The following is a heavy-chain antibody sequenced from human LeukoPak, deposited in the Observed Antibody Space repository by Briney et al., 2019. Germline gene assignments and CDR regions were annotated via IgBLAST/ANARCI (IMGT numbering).Heavy chain of an antibody. CDR1: GFTFSSYS. CDR3: ARELRFLEWLLFDP. J-gene: IGHJ5*02. V-gene: IGHV3-21*01. CDR2: IRSIISYI. Sequence: GGSLRLSCAASGFTFSSYSMNWVRQAPGKGLEWVSSIRSIISYIYYADSVKGRFPISTDNAKNSLYLQINSLRAQDTAVYYCARELRFLEWLLFDPWGQGTLVTVSS. D-gene: IGHD3-3*01.